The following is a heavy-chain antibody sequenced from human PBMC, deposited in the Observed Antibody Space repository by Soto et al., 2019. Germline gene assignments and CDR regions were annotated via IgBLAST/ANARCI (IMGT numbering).Heavy chain of an antibody. CDR2: MNPNSGNT. CDR1: GYTFTSYD. V-gene: IGHV1-8*01. CDR3: ARATIFGALPNHYYMDV. D-gene: IGHD3-3*01. Sequence: ASVKVSCKASGYTFTSYDINWVRQATGQGLEWMGWMNPNSGNTGYAQKFQGRVTMTRNTSISTAYMELSSLRSEDTAVYYCARATIFGALPNHYYMDVWGKGTTVTVSS. J-gene: IGHJ6*03.